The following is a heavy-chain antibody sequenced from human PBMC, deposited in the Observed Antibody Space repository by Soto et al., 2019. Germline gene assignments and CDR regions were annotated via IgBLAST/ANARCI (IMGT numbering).Heavy chain of an antibody. V-gene: IGHV4-30-4*08. CDR1: GGSISSGDYY. CDR3: ARDNVAGTLVGDY. CDR2: IYYSGST. Sequence: SETLSLTCTVSGGSISSGDYYWSWIRQPPGKGLEWIGYIYYSGSTYYNPSLKSRVTISVDTSKNQFSLKLSSVTAADTAVYYCARDNVAGTLVGDYWGQGTLVTVSS. D-gene: IGHD6-19*01. J-gene: IGHJ4*02.